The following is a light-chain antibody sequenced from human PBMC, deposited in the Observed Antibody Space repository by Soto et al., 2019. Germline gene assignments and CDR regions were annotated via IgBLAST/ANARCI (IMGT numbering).Light chain of an antibody. CDR3: QQYNSYSPT. Sequence: DIQMTQSPSTLSASIGDRVTITCRASESIGTWLAWYQHKPGKAPKFLIYDASSLESGVPSRFSGSGSGTEFTLTISNLQPDDFATYFCQQYNSYSPTFGQGTKVDIK. CDR1: ESIGTW. CDR2: DAS. V-gene: IGKV1-5*01. J-gene: IGKJ1*01.